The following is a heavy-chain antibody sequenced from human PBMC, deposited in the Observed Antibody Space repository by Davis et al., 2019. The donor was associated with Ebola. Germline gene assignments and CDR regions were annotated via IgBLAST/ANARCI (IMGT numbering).Heavy chain of an antibody. CDR2: ISNGGRT. J-gene: IGHJ4*02. CDR1: GGSVGSDY. V-gene: IGHV4-59*02. CDR3: ARELPGAFDY. Sequence: SETLSLTCSVSGGSVGSDYWSWIRQSPGKGLEWIAFISNGGRTIYNPSLRGRVTISIDTSKSQFSLEVSSVTAADTAVYYCARELPGAFDYWGQGTLVTVSS. D-gene: IGHD1-26*01.